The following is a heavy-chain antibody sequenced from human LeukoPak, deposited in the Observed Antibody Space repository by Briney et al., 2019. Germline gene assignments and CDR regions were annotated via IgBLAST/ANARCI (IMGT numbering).Heavy chain of an antibody. CDR2: IKQDGSEK. Sequence: GGSLRLSCAASGFTFSSYWMSWVRQAPGKGLEWVANIKQDGSEKYYVDSVKGRFTISRDNAKNSLYLQMNSLRAEDTAVYYCARDTHYSSSWWGFDYWGQGTLVTVSS. D-gene: IGHD6-13*01. J-gene: IGHJ4*02. V-gene: IGHV3-7*03. CDR3: ARDTHYSSSWWGFDY. CDR1: GFTFSSYW.